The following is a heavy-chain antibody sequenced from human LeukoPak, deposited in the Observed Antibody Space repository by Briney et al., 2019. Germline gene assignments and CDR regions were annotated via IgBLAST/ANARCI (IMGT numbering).Heavy chain of an antibody. D-gene: IGHD3-22*01. V-gene: IGHV4-39*07. CDR1: GGSISNGDYY. Sequence: PSETLSLTCTVSGGSISNGDYYWGWIRQPPGKGLEWIGSIYYSGSTYYNPSLKSRVTISVDTSKNQFSLKLSSVTAADTAVYYCARVLTMIVVVHRHAFDIWGQGTMVTVSS. J-gene: IGHJ3*02. CDR3: ARVLTMIVVVHRHAFDI. CDR2: IYYSGST.